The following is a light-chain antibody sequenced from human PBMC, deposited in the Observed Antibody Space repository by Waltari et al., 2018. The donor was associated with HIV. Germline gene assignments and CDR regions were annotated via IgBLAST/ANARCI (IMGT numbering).Light chain of an antibody. CDR2: RND. J-gene: IGLJ3*02. CDR1: SSNIGSND. V-gene: IGLV1-47*01. CDR3: ATWDDSLSGVV. Sequence: QSVLTQPPSASGPPGQKVTISCSGSSSNIGSNDIFWYQQLPGAAPKLLMYRNDQQLSGVPDRFAVFKSGTSASLAISGLGSEDEADYTCATWDDSLSGVVFGGGTQLNVL.